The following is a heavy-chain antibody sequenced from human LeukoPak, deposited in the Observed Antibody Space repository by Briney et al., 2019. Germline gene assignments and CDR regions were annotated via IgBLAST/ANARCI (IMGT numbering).Heavy chain of an antibody. Sequence: PGGSLRLSCAASGFTFSSYAMHWVRQAPGKGLEYVSAISSNGGSTYYANSVKGRFTISRDHSKNTLYLQMGSLRAEDMAVYYCAIAAAGYYFDYWGQGTLVTVSS. D-gene: IGHD6-13*01. J-gene: IGHJ4*02. CDR3: AIAAAGYYFDY. V-gene: IGHV3-64*01. CDR1: GFTFSSYA. CDR2: ISSNGGST.